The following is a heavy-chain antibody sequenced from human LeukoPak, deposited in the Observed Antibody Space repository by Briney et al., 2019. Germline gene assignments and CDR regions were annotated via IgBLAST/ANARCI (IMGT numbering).Heavy chain of an antibody. Sequence: GASVKVSCKASGYTFTSCAMNWVRQAPGQGLEWMGWINTNTGNPTYAQGFTGRFVFSLHTSVSTAYLQITSLKAEDTAVYYCARQGPGYCGSTSCYGVDYWGQGTLVTVSS. CDR3: ARQGPGYCGSTSCYGVDY. V-gene: IGHV7-4-1*02. CDR2: INTNTGNP. J-gene: IGHJ4*02. D-gene: IGHD2-2*01. CDR1: GYTFTSCA.